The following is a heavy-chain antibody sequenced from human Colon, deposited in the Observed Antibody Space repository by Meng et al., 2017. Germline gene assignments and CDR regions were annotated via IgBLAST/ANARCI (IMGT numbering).Heavy chain of an antibody. J-gene: IGHJ4*02. V-gene: IGHV1-3*01. CDR2: INSANGNT. D-gene: IGHD3-22*01. CDR3: ARAARPYYYYDSSGTPRSEYYFDY. Sequence: ASVKVSCKASGYTFTNYAIHWVRQAPGQRLEWMGWINSANGNTEYSPKFQGRVTITRDTSASTAYMELSSLRSEDTAVYYCARAARPYYYYDSSGTPRSEYYFDYWGQGTLVTVSS. CDR1: GYTFTNYA.